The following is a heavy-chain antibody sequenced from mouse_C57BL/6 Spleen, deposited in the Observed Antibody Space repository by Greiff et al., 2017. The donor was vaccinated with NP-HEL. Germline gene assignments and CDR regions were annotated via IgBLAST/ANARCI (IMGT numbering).Heavy chain of an antibody. CDR2: IHPNSGST. V-gene: IGHV1-64*01. CDR1: GYTFTSYW. CDR3: ARTTIVTSYYFDY. Sequence: QVQLQQPGAELVKPGASVKLSCKASGYTFTSYWMHWVKQRPGQGLAWIGMIHPNSGSTNYNEKFKSKATLTVDNSSSTAYMQLSSLTSEDSAVYYCARTTIVTSYYFDYWGQGTTLTVSS. J-gene: IGHJ2*01. D-gene: IGHD2-5*01.